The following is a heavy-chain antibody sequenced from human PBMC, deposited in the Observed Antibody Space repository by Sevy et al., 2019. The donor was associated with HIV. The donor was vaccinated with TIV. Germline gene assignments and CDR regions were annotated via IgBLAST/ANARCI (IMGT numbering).Heavy chain of an antibody. CDR3: AKVPMIVVVIDPTFDY. D-gene: IGHD3-22*01. CDR1: GFTFSSYA. V-gene: IGHV3-23*01. Sequence: GGSLRLSCAASGFTFSSYAMSLVRQAPGKGLEWVSAISGSGGSTYDADSVKGRFTISRDNSKNTLYLQMNSLRAEDTAVYYCAKVPMIVVVIDPTFDYWGQGTLVTVSS. CDR2: ISGSGGST. J-gene: IGHJ4*02.